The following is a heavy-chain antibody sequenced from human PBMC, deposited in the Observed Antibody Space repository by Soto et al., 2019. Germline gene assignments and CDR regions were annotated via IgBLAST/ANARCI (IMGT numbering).Heavy chain of an antibody. J-gene: IGHJ3*02. D-gene: IGHD1-26*01. CDR3: ARDSGADAFDI. Sequence: QVQLQESGPGLVKPSQTLSLTCTVSGGSISSGGYYWSWIRQHPGKGLEWIGYIYYSGATYYNPSLNSRVTISVDTSKNQSSLKLSSVTAADTAVYYCARDSGADAFDIWGQGTMVTVSS. CDR1: GGSISSGGYY. V-gene: IGHV4-31*03. CDR2: IYYSGAT.